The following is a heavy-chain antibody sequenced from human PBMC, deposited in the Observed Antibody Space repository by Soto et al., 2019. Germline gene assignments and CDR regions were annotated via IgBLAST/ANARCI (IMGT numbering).Heavy chain of an antibody. Sequence: PGGSLRLSCAASGFTFSSYAMHWVRRAPGKGLEWVAVISYDGSNKYYADSVKGRFTISRDNSKNTLYLQMNSLRAEDTAVYYWAPMKIRWNFDYWGHGTRFTSPQ. D-gene: IGHD3-22*01. CDR1: GFTFSSYA. J-gene: IGHJ4*01. CDR3: APMKIRWNFDY. CDR2: ISYDGSNK. V-gene: IGHV3-30-3*01.